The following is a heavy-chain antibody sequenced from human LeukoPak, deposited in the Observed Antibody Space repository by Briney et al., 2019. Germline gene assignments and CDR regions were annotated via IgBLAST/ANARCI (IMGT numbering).Heavy chain of an antibody. J-gene: IGHJ4*02. CDR2: ITNSGSTM. Sequence: PGGSLRLSCAASGLTFSSYKMTWVRQAPGKGLEWVSYITNSGSTMYYADSVKGRFTISRDNAKNSLYLQMNSLRAEDTAVYYCARISGDYASYFDSWGQGTLVTVSS. CDR3: ARISGDYASYFDS. V-gene: IGHV3-48*03. D-gene: IGHD2-21*02. CDR1: GLTFSSYK.